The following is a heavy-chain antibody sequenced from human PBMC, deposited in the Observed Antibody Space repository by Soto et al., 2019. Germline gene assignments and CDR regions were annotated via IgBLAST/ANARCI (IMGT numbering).Heavy chain of an antibody. CDR2: ISGSGGST. CDR1: GFTFSSYA. D-gene: IGHD3-9*01. V-gene: IGHV3-23*01. CDR3: AKDVYWMGLHAEAAYFGDY. Sequence: GGSLRLSCAASGFTFSSYAMSWVRQAPGKGLEWVSAISGSGGSTYYADSVKGRFTISRDNSKNTLYLQMNSLRAEDTAVYYCAKDVYWMGLHAEAAYFGDYWGQGTLVTVSS. J-gene: IGHJ4*02.